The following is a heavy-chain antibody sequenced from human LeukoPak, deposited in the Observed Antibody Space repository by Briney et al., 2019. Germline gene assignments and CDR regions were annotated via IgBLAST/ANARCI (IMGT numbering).Heavy chain of an antibody. CDR1: GFTFSDYY. J-gene: IGHJ6*03. V-gene: IGHV3-11*04. D-gene: IGHD1-7*01. Sequence: PGGSLRLSCAASGFTFSDYYMSWIRRAPGKGLEWVSYISSSGSTIYYADSVKGRFTISRDNAKNSLYLQMNSLRAEDTAVYYCARTYNWNLNYYYMDVWGKGTTVTVSS. CDR2: ISSSGSTI. CDR3: ARTYNWNLNYYYMDV.